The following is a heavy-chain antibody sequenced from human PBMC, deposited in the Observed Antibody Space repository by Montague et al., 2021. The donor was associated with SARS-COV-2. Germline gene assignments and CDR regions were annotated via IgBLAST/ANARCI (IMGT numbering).Heavy chain of an antibody. V-gene: IGHV3-74*01. CDR3: AREPGSVDGMDV. J-gene: IGHJ6*02. D-gene: IGHD4-23*01. Sequence: SLRLSCAASGFSFSDYWMHLFRQAPGKGLEWVSRINTDGSNSYYTDSVKGRFTISRDNAKNTLYLQMNSLRAEDTAVYYCAREPGSVDGMDVWGQGTTITVSS. CDR2: INTDGSNS. CDR1: GFSFSDYW.